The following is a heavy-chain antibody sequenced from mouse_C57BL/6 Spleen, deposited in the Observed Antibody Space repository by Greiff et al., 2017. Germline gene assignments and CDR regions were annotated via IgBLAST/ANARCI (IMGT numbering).Heavy chain of an antibody. Sequence: EVKLLQSGGGFVQPGGSMKLSCVASGFTFSNYWMNWVRQSPEKGLEWVAQIRLTSGNYATHYAESVKGRFTISRDDSKSSVYLQMNNLRAEDTGIYYCTGDYDGAMDYWGQGTSVTVSS. V-gene: IGHV6-3*01. J-gene: IGHJ4*01. CDR2: IRLTSGNYAT. CDR1: GFTFSNYW. CDR3: TGDYDGAMDY. D-gene: IGHD2-4*01.